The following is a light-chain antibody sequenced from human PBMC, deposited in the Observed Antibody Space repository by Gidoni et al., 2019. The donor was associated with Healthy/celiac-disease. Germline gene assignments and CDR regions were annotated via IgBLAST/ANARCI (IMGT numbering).Light chain of an antibody. Sequence: AIRMTQSPSSFSASTGDRVTITCRASQGISSYLAWYQQKPGKAPKLLIYAASTLQSGVPSRFSGSGSGTDFTLTISCLQSEDFATYYCKQYYSYPLTFGRGTKVEIK. CDR1: QGISSY. CDR2: AAS. CDR3: KQYYSYPLT. V-gene: IGKV1-8*01. J-gene: IGKJ1*01.